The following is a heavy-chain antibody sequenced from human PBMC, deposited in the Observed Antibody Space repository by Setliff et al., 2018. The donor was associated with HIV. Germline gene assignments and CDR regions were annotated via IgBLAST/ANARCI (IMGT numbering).Heavy chain of an antibody. CDR1: GGSFSGYY. Sequence: PSETLSLTCAVYGGSFSGYYWSWIRQPPGKGLEWIGEINHSGSTNYNPSLKSRVTISVDTSKNQFSLKLSSVTAADTAVYYCARITSFVPGDPYFSGMDVWGQGTTVTVSS. J-gene: IGHJ6*02. CDR2: INHSGST. CDR3: ARITSFVPGDPYFSGMDV. V-gene: IGHV4-34*01. D-gene: IGHD7-27*01.